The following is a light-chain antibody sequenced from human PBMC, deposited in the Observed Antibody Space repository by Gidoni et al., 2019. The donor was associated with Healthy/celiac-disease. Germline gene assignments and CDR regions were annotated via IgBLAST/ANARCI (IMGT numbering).Light chain of an antibody. V-gene: IGKV1-39*01. J-gene: IGKJ2*01. CDR2: AAS. CDR1: QSISSY. Sequence: DIQMTQSPSSLSASVGDRVTITCRASQSISSYLNWYQQKPGKAPKLLIYAASSLQGGVPSRFSGSGSGTDFTLTISSLQPEDFATYYCRQSYSTPYTFGQGTRLKIK. CDR3: RQSYSTPYT.